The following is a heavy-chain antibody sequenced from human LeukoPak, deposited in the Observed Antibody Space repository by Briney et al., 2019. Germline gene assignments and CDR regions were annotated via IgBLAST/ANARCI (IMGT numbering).Heavy chain of an antibody. Sequence: PGRSLRLSCEASGFTFSTYAMHWVRQAPGKGLEWVAVISYDGSNKYYADSVKGRFTISRDNSKNTLYLQMNSLRAEDTAVYYCARVPLRGGLYGYFDWGGGGPL. J-gene: IGHJ4*02. CDR1: GFTFSTYA. CDR2: ISYDGSNK. V-gene: IGHV3-30-3*01. CDR3: ARVPLRGGLYGYFDW. D-gene: IGHD5-24*01.